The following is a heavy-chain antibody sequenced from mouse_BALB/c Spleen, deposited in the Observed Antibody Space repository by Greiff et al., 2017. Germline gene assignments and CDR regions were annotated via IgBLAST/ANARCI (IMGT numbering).Heavy chain of an antibody. CDR1: GFSLTSYG. CDR3: ARPRTGKNPFAY. D-gene: IGHD3-3*01. Sequence: VHLVESGPGLVQPSQSLSITCTVSGFSLTSYGVHWVRQSPGKGLEWLGVIWSGGSTDYNAAFISRLSISKDNSKSQVFFKMNSLQANDTAIYYCARPRTGKNPFAYWGQGTLVTVSA. V-gene: IGHV2-2*02. J-gene: IGHJ3*01. CDR2: IWSGGST.